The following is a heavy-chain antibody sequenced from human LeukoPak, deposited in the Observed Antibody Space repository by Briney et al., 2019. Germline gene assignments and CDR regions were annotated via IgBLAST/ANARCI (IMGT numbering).Heavy chain of an antibody. V-gene: IGHV4-59*08. D-gene: IGHD5-12*01. Sequence: PSETLSLTCTVSGGSISSYYWSWIRQPPGKGLEWIGYIYYSGSTNYNPSLKSRVTISVDTSKNQFSLKLSSVTAADTAVYYCARHSTIVVSGYDTWGQGTLVTVSS. J-gene: IGHJ4*02. CDR1: GGSISSYY. CDR2: IYYSGST. CDR3: ARHSTIVVSGYDT.